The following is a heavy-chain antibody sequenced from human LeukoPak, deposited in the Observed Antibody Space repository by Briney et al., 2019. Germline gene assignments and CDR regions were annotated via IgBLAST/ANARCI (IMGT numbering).Heavy chain of an antibody. CDR3: ASASLGYCSGGSCYSGHY. CDR2: INPSGGST. CDR1: GYTFTSYY. Sequence: GAPVKVSCKASGYTFTSYYMHWVRQAPGQGLEWMGIINPSGGSTSYAQKFQGRVTMTRDTSTSTVYMELSSLRSEDTAVYYCASASLGYCSGGSCYSGHYWGQGTLVTVSS. D-gene: IGHD2-15*01. J-gene: IGHJ4*02. V-gene: IGHV1-46*01.